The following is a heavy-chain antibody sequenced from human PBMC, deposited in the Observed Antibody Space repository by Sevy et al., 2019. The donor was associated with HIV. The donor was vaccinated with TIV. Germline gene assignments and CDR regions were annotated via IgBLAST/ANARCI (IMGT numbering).Heavy chain of an antibody. D-gene: IGHD6-13*01. J-gene: IGHJ4*02. CDR1: GFTFSDHY. Sequence: GGSLRLSCAASGFTFSDHYMDWVRQAPGKGLEWVGRTRNKANSYTTEYAAPVKGRFTSSRDDSKNSLYLQMNSLKTEDTAVYYCIAAAGTGYWGQGTLVTVSS. CDR2: TRNKANSYTT. V-gene: IGHV3-72*01. CDR3: IAAAGTGY.